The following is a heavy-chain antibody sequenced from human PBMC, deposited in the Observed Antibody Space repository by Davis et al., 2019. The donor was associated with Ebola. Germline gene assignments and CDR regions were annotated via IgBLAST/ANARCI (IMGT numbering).Heavy chain of an antibody. J-gene: IGHJ3*02. CDR3: ASHTGTTLDAFDI. V-gene: IGHV3-53*04. D-gene: IGHD1-7*01. CDR1: GFTVSSNY. Sequence: GESLKISCAASGFTVSSNYMRCVSQAPGKGLEWVSVIYSGGSTYYADSVKGRFTISRHNSKNTLYLQMNSLRAEDTAVYYCASHTGTTLDAFDIWGQGTMVTVSS. CDR2: IYSGGST.